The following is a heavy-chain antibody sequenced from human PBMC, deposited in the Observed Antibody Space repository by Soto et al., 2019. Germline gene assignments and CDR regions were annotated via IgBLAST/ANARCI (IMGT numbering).Heavy chain of an antibody. CDR3: ARGIMWFGVTSLDY. CDR2: ISYSGNT. V-gene: IGHV4-31*01. CDR1: GGSINSGGYY. Sequence: QVQLQEPGPGLVKPSQTLSLTCTVSGGSINSGGYYWSWIRQHPGKGLDYIGYISYSGNTYYNPSLKSLNTISLDTSKNQFSLKLSSVTAADTAVYYCARGIMWFGVTSLDYWGQGTLVTVSS. D-gene: IGHD3-10*01. J-gene: IGHJ4*02.